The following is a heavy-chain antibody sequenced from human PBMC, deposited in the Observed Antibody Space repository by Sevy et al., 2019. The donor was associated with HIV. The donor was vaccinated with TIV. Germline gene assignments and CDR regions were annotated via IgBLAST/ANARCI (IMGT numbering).Heavy chain of an antibody. CDR3: AKDRESSPYFFDY. D-gene: IGHD3-16*02. V-gene: IGHV3-23*01. CDR1: GFTFNTYA. CDR2: ISGSGGTT. Sequence: GGSLRLSCVASGFTFNTYAMTWVRHAPGKGLEWVSEISGSGGTTYYADSVKGRFTISRDNSKNTLYLQMNSLRAEDTAVYYCAKDRESSPYFFDYWGQGTLVTVSS. J-gene: IGHJ4*02.